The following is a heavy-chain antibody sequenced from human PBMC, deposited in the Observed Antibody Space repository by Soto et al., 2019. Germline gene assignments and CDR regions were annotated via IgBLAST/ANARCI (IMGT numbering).Heavy chain of an antibody. Sequence: QTLSLDCRICEDSLSTNSAAWNWIRQSPSRCLEWLGRTYYRSKWYSDYAVSVKSRITINPDTSKNQFSLQLNSVTPEDTAVYYCTQAAGYISAWFFDSWAQGTLVTVSS. CDR3: TQAAGYISAWFFDS. J-gene: IGHJ4*02. V-gene: IGHV6-1*01. CDR2: TYYRSKWYS. CDR1: EDSLSTNSAA. D-gene: IGHD6-25*01.